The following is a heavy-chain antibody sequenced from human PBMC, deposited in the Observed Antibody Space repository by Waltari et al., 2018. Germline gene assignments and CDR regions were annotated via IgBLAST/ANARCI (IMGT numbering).Heavy chain of an antibody. V-gene: IGHV1-69*02. Sequence: QVQLVQSGAEVKKPGSSVKVSCKASGGAFSSYTLRWVRQAPGQGLEWMGRIIPILGIANYAQKFQGRVTITADKSTSTAYMELSSLRSEDTAVYYCASPGWGSAGWGQGTLVTVSS. CDR2: IIPILGIA. J-gene: IGHJ4*02. CDR1: GGAFSSYT. D-gene: IGHD1-26*01. CDR3: ASPGWGSAG.